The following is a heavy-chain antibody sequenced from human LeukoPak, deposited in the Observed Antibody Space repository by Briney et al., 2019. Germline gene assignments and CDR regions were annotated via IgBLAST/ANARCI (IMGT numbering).Heavy chain of an antibody. D-gene: IGHD4-23*01. CDR2: ISSSSSYI. V-gene: IGHV3-21*01. Sequence: GGSLRLSCAASGFTFSSYGMHWVRQAPGKGLEWVSSISSSSSYIYYADSVKGRFTISRDNAKNSLYLQMNSLRAEDTAVYYCAREAGTTVEGVAFDIWGQGTMVTVSS. CDR1: GFTFSSYG. J-gene: IGHJ3*02. CDR3: AREAGTTVEGVAFDI.